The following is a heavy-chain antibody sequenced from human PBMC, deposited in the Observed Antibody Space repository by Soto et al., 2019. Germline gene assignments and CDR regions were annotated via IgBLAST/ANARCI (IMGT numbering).Heavy chain of an antibody. CDR3: ATYSTSWALAY. J-gene: IGHJ4*02. V-gene: IGHV3-7*01. CDR2: IKPDGSEK. Sequence: QPGGCLRLCCAASGFTVCGAGVSWVCQAQGKGLEWVANIKPDGSEKSYADSVKGRFTISRDNAKNSLYLQMNSLRLEDTALYYCATYSTSWALAYWGQGTLVTVSS. D-gene: IGHD6-13*01. CDR1: GFTVCGAG.